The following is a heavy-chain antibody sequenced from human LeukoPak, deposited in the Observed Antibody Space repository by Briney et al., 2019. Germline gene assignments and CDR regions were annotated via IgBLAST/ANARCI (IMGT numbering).Heavy chain of an antibody. D-gene: IGHD2-15*01. CDR1: GGSISSYY. CDR3: ARGYDCSGGSCWHYYYYTDV. J-gene: IGHJ6*03. V-gene: IGHV4-59*01. CDR2: IYYSGST. Sequence: PSETLSLTCTVSGGSISSYYWSWIRQPPGKGLEWIGYIYYSGSTNYNPSLKSRVTISVDTSKNQFSLKLSSVTAADTAVYYCARGYDCSGGSCWHYYYYTDVWGKGTTVTVSS.